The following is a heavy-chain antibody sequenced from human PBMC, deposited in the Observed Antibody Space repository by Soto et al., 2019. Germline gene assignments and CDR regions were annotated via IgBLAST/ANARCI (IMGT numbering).Heavy chain of an antibody. D-gene: IGHD3-9*01. V-gene: IGHV4-39*01. CDR2: IYYSGST. J-gene: IGHJ6*02. CDR3: ARGGDILTGYSHYYYGMDV. CDR1: GGSISSSSYY. Sequence: SETLSLTYTVSGGSISSSSYYWGWIRQPPGKGLEWIGSIYYSGSTYYNPSLKSRVTISVDTSKNQFSLKLSSVTAADTAVYYCARGGDILTGYSHYYYGMDVWGQGTTVTVS.